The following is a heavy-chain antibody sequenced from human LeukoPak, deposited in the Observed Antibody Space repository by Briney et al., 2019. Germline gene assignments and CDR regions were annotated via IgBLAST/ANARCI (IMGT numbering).Heavy chain of an antibody. CDR3: ARYSSSWYGSGYYFDY. V-gene: IGHV1-2*02. J-gene: IGHJ4*02. D-gene: IGHD6-13*01. CDR2: INPNSGGT. CDR1: GYTFTGYY. Sequence: ASVKVSCKASGYTFTGYYMHWVRQAPGQGLEWMGWINPNSGGTNYAQKFQGRATMTRDTSISTAYMELSRLRSDDTAVYYCARYSSSWYGSGYYFDYWGQGTLVTVSS.